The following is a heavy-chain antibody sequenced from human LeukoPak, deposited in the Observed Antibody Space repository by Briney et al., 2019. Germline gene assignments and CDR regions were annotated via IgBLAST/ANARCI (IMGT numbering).Heavy chain of an antibody. V-gene: IGHV3-23*01. CDR1: GFTFSSYA. D-gene: IGHD4-23*01. CDR2: ISGSGGST. CDR3: AKDLDATVASFDY. Sequence: GGSLRLSCAASGFTFSSYAMSWVRQAPGKGLEWVSAISGSGGSTYYADSVKGRFTISRDNSKNTLYLQMNSLRAEDTAVYYRAKDLDATVASFDYWGQGTLVTVSS. J-gene: IGHJ4*02.